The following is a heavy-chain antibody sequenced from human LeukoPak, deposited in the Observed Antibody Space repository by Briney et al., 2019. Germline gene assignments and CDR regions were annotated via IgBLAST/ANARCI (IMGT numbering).Heavy chain of an antibody. Sequence: GGSLRLSCVASGFTFSNSWMHWVRQAPGKGLVWVSRINYDGSIIDYADSMKGRFTISRDNAKNSLYLQMNSLRAEDTAVYYCARDHHRRLYDSQARDTFDIWGQGTMVTVSS. CDR2: INYDGSII. CDR1: GFTFSNSW. J-gene: IGHJ3*02. CDR3: ARDHHRRLYDSQARDTFDI. D-gene: IGHD3-22*01. V-gene: IGHV3-74*01.